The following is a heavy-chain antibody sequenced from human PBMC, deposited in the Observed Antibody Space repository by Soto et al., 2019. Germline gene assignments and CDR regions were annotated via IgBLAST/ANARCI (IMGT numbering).Heavy chain of an antibody. CDR1: GDSVSSSSVT. Sequence: PSQTLSLTCAISGDSVSSSSVTWNWIRQSPSRGLELLGRTYYRSKWYNDYAESVKSRITINPDTSKNQFSLHLNSVTPEDSAVYYCVRLIGNSWLDFWGQGTLATVSS. J-gene: IGHJ5*01. V-gene: IGHV6-1*01. CDR3: VRLIGNSWLDF. CDR2: TYYRSKWYN. D-gene: IGHD1-26*01.